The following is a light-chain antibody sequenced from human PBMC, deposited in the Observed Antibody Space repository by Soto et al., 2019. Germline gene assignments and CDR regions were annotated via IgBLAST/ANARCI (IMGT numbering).Light chain of an antibody. CDR2: GNS. CDR1: SSNIGAGYD. J-gene: IGLJ1*01. Sequence: QSALTRPPSVSGAPGQSVTSSCTGSSSNIGAGYDVHWYQQLPGTAPKLLIYGNSNRPSGVPDRFSGSKSGTSASLAITGLQAEDEADYYCQSYDSSLSGSYVFGTGTKVTVL. V-gene: IGLV1-40*01. CDR3: QSYDSSLSGSYV.